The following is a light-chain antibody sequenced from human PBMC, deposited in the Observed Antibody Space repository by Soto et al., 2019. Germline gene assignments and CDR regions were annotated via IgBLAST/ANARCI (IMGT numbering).Light chain of an antibody. CDR2: KED. CDR1: DNIVHW. J-gene: IGKJ1*01. Sequence: IHMTQSPPTLSASVGDIVAITCRASDNIVHWVAWYQQKQGKAPKLMIYKEDNLADEVPYRFAGSGSGKDFTLTITRMQTDDFAKYYCQHYNSFSRTCGHGTKGDIK. V-gene: IGKV1-5*03. CDR3: QHYNSFSRT.